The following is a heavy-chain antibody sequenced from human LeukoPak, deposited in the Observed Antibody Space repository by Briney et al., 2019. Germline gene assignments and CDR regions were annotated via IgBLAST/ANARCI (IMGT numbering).Heavy chain of an antibody. D-gene: IGHD5-24*01. Sequence: GGSLRLSCAVSGFNFDDYAMHWARQAPGRGLEWVSGINWKTGNGIYADSVKGRFTISRDNAKNSLYLQMSSLRAEDTALYYCTRRAARWQFDLWGRGTPLTVSS. CDR3: TRRAARWQFDL. J-gene: IGHJ2*01. CDR1: GFNFDDYA. CDR2: INWKTGNG. V-gene: IGHV3-9*01.